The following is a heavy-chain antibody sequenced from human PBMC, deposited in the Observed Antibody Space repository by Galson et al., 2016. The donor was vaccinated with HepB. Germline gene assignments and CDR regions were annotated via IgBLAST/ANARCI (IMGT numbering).Heavy chain of an antibody. J-gene: IGHJ6*02. Sequence: SLRLSCAASGFTFSRYGIHWVRQAPGKGLEWVAVIWYDGSNKNYADSVKGRFTFSRDNSKNTLYLQMNSLRAEDTAVYYCVRVSGGYAPNSYYYYGMDVWGQGTTVTVSS. V-gene: IGHV3-33*01. CDR3: VRVSGGYAPNSYYYYGMDV. D-gene: IGHD5-12*01. CDR2: IWYDGSNK. CDR1: GFTFSRYG.